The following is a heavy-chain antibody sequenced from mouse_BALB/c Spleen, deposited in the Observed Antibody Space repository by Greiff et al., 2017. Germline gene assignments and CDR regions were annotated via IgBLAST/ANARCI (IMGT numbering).Heavy chain of an antibody. Sequence: EVQGVESGPELMKPGASVKISCKASGYSFTSYYMHWVKQSHGKSLEWIGYIDPFNGGTSYNQKFKGKATLTVDKSSSTAYMHLSSLTSEDSAVYYCARSPYYGNYGVFYYAMDYWGQGTSVTVSS. J-gene: IGHJ4*01. D-gene: IGHD2-10*01. CDR1: GYSFTSYY. CDR2: IDPFNGGT. V-gene: IGHV1S135*01. CDR3: ARSPYYGNYGVFYYAMDY.